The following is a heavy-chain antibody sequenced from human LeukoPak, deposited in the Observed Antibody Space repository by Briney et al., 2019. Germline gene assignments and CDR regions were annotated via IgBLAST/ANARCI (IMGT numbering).Heavy chain of an antibody. CDR3: ARGDTDYYYYMDV. J-gene: IGHJ6*03. V-gene: IGHV3-48*01. CDR1: GFTFSSYS. D-gene: IGHD1-26*01. Sequence: GGSLRLSCAASGFTFSSYSMNWVRQAPGKGPEWVSYISSSSSTIYYADSVKGRFTISRDNAKNSLYLQMNSLRAEDTAVYYCARGDTDYYYYMDVWGKGTTVTVSS. CDR2: ISSSSSTI.